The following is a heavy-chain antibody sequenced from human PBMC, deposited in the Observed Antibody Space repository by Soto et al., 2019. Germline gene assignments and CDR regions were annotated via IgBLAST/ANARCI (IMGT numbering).Heavy chain of an antibody. J-gene: IGHJ4*02. Sequence: LRLSCAASGFTFSSYSMNWVRQAPGKGLEWISYITRGGSSIYYADSVKGRFTISRDNAKNSLYLQMDSLGAEDTAVYYCVRDQDWAFDYWGQGTLVTVSS. CDR2: ITRGGSSI. CDR1: GFTFSSYS. V-gene: IGHV3-48*01. CDR3: VRDQDWAFDY. D-gene: IGHD3-9*01.